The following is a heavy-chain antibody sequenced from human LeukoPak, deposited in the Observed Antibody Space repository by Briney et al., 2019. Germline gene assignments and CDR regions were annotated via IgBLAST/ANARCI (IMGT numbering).Heavy chain of an antibody. D-gene: IGHD6-19*01. V-gene: IGHV1-24*01. CDR3: ATWSDSSGWPMFDY. J-gene: IGHJ4*02. Sequence: GASVKVSCKVSGYNLTELSMHWVRQAPGKGLEWMGGFDPEDGETIYAQKFQGRVTMTEDTSTDTAYMELSSLRSEDTAVYYCATWSDSSGWPMFDYWGQGTLVTVSS. CDR2: FDPEDGET. CDR1: GYNLTELS.